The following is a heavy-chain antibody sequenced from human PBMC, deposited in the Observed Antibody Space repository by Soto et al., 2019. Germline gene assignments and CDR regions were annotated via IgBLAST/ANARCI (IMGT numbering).Heavy chain of an antibody. CDR3: ARLYSSTNPAIDY. Sequence: GASVKVSCKASGYTFTSYAMHWVRQAPGQRLEWMGWINAGNGNTKYSQKFQGRVTITRDTSASTAYMELSSLRSEDTAVYYCARLYSSTNPAIDYWGQGTLVTVSS. CDR2: INAGNGNT. CDR1: GYTFTSYA. V-gene: IGHV1-3*01. D-gene: IGHD6-13*01. J-gene: IGHJ4*02.